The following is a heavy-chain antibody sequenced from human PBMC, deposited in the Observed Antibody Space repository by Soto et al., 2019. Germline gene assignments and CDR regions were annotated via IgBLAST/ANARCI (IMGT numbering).Heavy chain of an antibody. Sequence: QVQLQQWGAGLLKPSETLSLSCAVYGASFSGYYWNWIRQPPGKGLEWIGEINQSGSTNYSRSLKTRVTISVDTSKKQFSLRVSSVTAADTAVYYSARRFSGTGRYFDYWGQGTPVTVSS. CDR3: ARRFSGTGRYFDY. J-gene: IGHJ4*02. CDR2: INQSGST. CDR1: GASFSGYY. D-gene: IGHD1-1*01. V-gene: IGHV4-34*02.